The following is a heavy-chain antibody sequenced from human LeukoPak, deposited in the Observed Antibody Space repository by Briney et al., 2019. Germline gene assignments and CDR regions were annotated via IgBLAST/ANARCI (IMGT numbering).Heavy chain of an antibody. Sequence: PSETLSLTCTVSGGSISSGGYYWSWIRQHPGKGLEWIGYISYAGSTYYNPSLKSRVTVSLDKSKNHLSLNLTSVTAADTAVYYCARKSGPFSPFGYWGGEPLVTAPS. CDR1: GGSISSGGYY. V-gene: IGHV4-31*03. J-gene: IGHJ4*02. D-gene: IGHD1-26*01. CDR3: ARKSGPFSPFGY. CDR2: ISYAGST.